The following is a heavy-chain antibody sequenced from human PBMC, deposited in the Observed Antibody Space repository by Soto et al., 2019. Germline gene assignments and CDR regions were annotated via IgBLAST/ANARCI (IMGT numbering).Heavy chain of an antibody. CDR3: AREDEPTAARGTIFYYYYMDV. Sequence: PGGSLRLSCAASGFSFSSYWMHWVRQAPGKGLVWVSRINSDGSNTTYADSVKGRFTISRDNARNTLYLQVNSLRVEDTAVYYCAREDEPTAARGTIFYYYYMDVWGKGTTVTVSS. J-gene: IGHJ6*03. CDR2: INSDGSNT. CDR1: GFSFSSYW. D-gene: IGHD2-2*01. V-gene: IGHV3-74*01.